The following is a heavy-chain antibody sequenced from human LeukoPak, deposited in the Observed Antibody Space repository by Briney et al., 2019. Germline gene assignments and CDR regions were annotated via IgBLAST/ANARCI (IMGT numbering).Heavy chain of an antibody. CDR2: INPNSGGT. CDR1: GYTFTSYG. Sequence: ASVKLSCKASGYTFTSYGISWVRQAPGQGLEWMGWINPNSGGTNYAQKFQGRVTMTRDTSISTAYMELSRLRSDDTAVYYCARVPSHFDWGDDYWGQGTLVAVSS. D-gene: IGHD3-9*01. J-gene: IGHJ4*02. V-gene: IGHV1-2*02. CDR3: ARVPSHFDWGDDY.